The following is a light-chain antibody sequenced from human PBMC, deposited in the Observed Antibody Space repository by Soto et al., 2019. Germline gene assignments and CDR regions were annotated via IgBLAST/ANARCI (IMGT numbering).Light chain of an antibody. CDR2: ATS. V-gene: IGKV1-27*01. CDR1: QNIQNF. Sequence: DIQMTQSPSSLSASVGDRVTISCRATQNIQNFLAWYQLKPGKVPKLLIYATSTLQSGVPSRFSGSGFGSEFTLTISGLQAEDVATYYCQHYIRAPYRFGLGTKLEI. J-gene: IGKJ2*03. CDR3: QHYIRAPYR.